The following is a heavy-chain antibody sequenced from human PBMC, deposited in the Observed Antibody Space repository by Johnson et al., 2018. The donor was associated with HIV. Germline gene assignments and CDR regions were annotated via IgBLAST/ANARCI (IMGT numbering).Heavy chain of an antibody. D-gene: IGHD3-3*01. CDR2: IRYDGSNK. J-gene: IGHJ3*02. CDR1: GFTFSNYW. CDR3: AKEYYNFWSGPDAFDI. Sequence: QVQLVESGGGLVQPGGSLRLSCAASGFTFSNYWMNWVRQAPGKGLEWVTFIRYDGSNKYYVDSVKGRFTISRDNSKNTLYLQMNSLRAEDTAVYYCAKEYYNFWSGPDAFDIWGQGTMVTVSS. V-gene: IGHV3-30*02.